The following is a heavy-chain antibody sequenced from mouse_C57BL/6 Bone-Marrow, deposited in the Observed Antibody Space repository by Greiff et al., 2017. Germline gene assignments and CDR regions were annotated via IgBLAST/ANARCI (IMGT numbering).Heavy chain of an antibody. CDR3: ARGRTTVVARGFYFDS. CDR1: GYTFTSHW. CDR2: IFPGSGST. J-gene: IGHJ2*01. D-gene: IGHD1-1*01. V-gene: IGHV1-56*01. Sequence: VQLQQSGPELVRPGASVKISCKAPGYTFTSHWMQWVRQRPGQGLEWIGEIFPGSGSTYYNEKFKGKATLTVDTSSSTAYMPLSSLTSADSAVYCCARGRTTVVARGFYFDSWGQGTTLTVSS.